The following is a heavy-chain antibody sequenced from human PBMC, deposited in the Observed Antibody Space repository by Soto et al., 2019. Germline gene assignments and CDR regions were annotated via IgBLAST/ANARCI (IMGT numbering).Heavy chain of an antibody. D-gene: IGHD5-12*01. V-gene: IGHV4-31*03. J-gene: IGHJ3*02. Sequence: QVQLQESGPGLVKPSQTLSLTCTVSGGSISSGGYYWSWIRQHPGKGLEWIGYIYYSGSTYYNPSLKSRVTIXADESXXQFSLKLSSVTAADTAVYYCAIRDGYNYGGHAFDIWGQGTMVTVSS. CDR2: IYYSGST. CDR1: GGSISSGGYY. CDR3: AIRDGYNYGGHAFDI.